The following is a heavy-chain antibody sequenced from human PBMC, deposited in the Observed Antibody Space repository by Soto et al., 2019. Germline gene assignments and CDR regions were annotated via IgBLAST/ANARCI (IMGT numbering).Heavy chain of an antibody. CDR1: GGTFSSYA. Sequence: QVQLVQSGAEVKKPGSSVKVSCKASGGTFSSYAISWVRQAPGQGLEWVGGIIPRFGTANYAQKFQGRVTSTADESTSTADMELSSLRSEDTAMYYCAKVKYDSSGYYRNFDYWCQGTLVTVSS. V-gene: IGHV1-69*01. J-gene: IGHJ4*02. D-gene: IGHD3-22*01. CDR2: IIPRFGTA. CDR3: AKVKYDSSGYYRNFDY.